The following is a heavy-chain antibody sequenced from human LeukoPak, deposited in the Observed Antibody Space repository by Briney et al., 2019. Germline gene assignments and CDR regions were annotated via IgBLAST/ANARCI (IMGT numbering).Heavy chain of an antibody. CDR1: GYSFTHYW. CDR2: IYPGDSDT. J-gene: IGHJ3*02. V-gene: IGHV5-51*01. Sequence: NAGESLQISCKGSGYSFTHYWIGWVRQMPGKGLEWMGIIYPGDSDTRYSPSFQGQVTISADKSISSAYLQWSSLKASDSAKYYCARRLPASEVFDIWGQGTMVTVSS. CDR3: ARRLPASEVFDI. D-gene: IGHD2-2*01.